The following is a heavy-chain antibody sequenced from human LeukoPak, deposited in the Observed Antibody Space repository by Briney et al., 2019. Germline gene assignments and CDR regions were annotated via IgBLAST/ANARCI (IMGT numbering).Heavy chain of an antibody. CDR3: ARDRQATTAYDAFDI. Sequence: SETLSLTCTVSGDSISSYYWSWIRQPPGKGLEWIGYIYYSGSTKYNPSLKSRVTISVDTSKNQFSLKLSSVTAADTAVYYCARDRQATTAYDAFDIWGRGAIVT. CDR2: IYYSGST. J-gene: IGHJ3*02. CDR1: GDSISSYY. D-gene: IGHD4-17*01. V-gene: IGHV4-59*01.